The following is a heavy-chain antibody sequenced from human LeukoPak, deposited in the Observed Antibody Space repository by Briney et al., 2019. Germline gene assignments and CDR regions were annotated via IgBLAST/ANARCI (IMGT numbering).Heavy chain of an antibody. CDR1: GFTFSDYY. Sequence: PGGSLRLSCAASGFTFSDYYMSWIRQAPGKGLEWVSYISSSGSTIYYADSVKGRFTISRDNSKNTLYLQMNSLRAEDTAVYYCAKRYSSGWYYFEYWGQGTLVTVSS. CDR3: AKRYSSGWYYFEY. D-gene: IGHD6-19*01. CDR2: ISSSGSTI. J-gene: IGHJ4*02. V-gene: IGHV3-11*01.